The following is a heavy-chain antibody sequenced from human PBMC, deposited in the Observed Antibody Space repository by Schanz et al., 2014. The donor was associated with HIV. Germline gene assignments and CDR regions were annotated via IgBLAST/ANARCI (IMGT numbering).Heavy chain of an antibody. CDR1: GFTFSVYA. V-gene: IGHV3-23*01. D-gene: IGHD3-3*01. Sequence: EVQLLESGGGLIQPGGSLRLSCAASGFTFSVYAMNWVRQAPGKGLEWVSVISDSGGSTYYADSVKGRFTISRDNSKNTLYLQMNSLRAEDTAVYYCARDWRPNYDFWSGSIGVIGMDVWGQGTTVTVSS. J-gene: IGHJ6*02. CDR3: ARDWRPNYDFWSGSIGVIGMDV. CDR2: ISDSGGST.